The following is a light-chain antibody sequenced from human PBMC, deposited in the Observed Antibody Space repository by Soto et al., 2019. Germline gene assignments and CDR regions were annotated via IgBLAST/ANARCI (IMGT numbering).Light chain of an antibody. CDR2: GVY. V-gene: IGKV3-20*01. CDR1: QSVSSN. Sequence: EIVMPQSPTILSVSPGERATLSCRASQSVSSNLAWYQQKPGQAPRLLIYGVYTRAPGIPGRISGSGSGTDFNVTISRLEPEDFAVYYCQQYASSPITFGQGTRLEIK. CDR3: QQYASSPIT. J-gene: IGKJ5*01.